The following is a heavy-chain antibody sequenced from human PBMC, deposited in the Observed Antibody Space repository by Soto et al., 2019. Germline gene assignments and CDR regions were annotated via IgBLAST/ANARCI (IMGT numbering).Heavy chain of an antibody. CDR2: PYYRSRFFS. CDR1: GDRVSSYSAA. V-gene: IGHV6-1*01. J-gene: IGHJ5*02. D-gene: IGHD3-10*01. Sequence: PSETLSLTCAISGDRVSSYSAAWNWISQSPSGGLEWLGRPYYRSRFFSDYAESVKSRIIINPDASKNQFSLQLKSVTPEDTAVYYCVRARYISSGWFDPSCQGTPVTVSS. CDR3: VRARYISSGWFDP.